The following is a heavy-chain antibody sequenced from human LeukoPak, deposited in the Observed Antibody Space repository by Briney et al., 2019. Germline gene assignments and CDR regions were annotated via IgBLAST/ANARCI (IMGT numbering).Heavy chain of an antibody. J-gene: IGHJ6*02. V-gene: IGHV1-69*01. D-gene: IGHD2-2*01. CDR3: ARLGYCSSTSCYYYGMDV. CDR2: IIPIFGTA. CDR1: GGTFSSYA. Sequence: SVKVSCKASGGTFSSYAISWVRQAPGQGPEWMGGIIPIFGTANYAQKFQGRVTITADESTSTAYMELSSLRSEDTAVYYCARLGYCSSTSCYYYGMDVWGQGTTVTVSS.